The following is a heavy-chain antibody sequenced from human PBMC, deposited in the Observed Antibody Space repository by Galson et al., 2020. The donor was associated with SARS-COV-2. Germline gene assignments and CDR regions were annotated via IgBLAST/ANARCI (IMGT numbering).Heavy chain of an antibody. CDR3: AKDYYDSSGYSD. CDR1: GFTFSSYG. J-gene: IGHJ4*02. CDR2: ISYDGSNK. Sequence: LRLSCAASGFTFSSYGMHWVRQAPGKVLEWVAVISYDGSNKYYADSVKGRFTISRDNSKNTLYLQMNSLRAEDTAVYYCAKDYYDSSGYSDWGQGTLVTVSS. D-gene: IGHD3-22*01. V-gene: IGHV3-30*18.